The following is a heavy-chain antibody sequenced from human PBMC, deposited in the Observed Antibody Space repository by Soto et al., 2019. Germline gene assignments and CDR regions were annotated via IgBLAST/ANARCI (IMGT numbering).Heavy chain of an antibody. CDR3: AREYYYTMDV. CDR1: GFTFRAYY. V-gene: IGHV3-11*05. Sequence: QVQLVESGGGLVRPGGSLRLSCEASGFTFRAYYRTWFRQAPGKGLEWLSYIDSSTKYTNYADSVKGRFTISRDNAKNSLYLQMNSLRADDTAVYYCAREYYYTMDVWGQGTMVTVSS. J-gene: IGHJ6*02. CDR2: IDSSTKYT.